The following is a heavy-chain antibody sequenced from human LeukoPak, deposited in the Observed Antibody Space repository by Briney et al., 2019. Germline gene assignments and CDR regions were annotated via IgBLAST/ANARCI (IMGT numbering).Heavy chain of an antibody. CDR1: GYTLTSYY. CDR3: VRGPRSSGWDLRAMGDYFDF. D-gene: IGHD6-19*01. CDR2: INPNGGST. Sequence: GASVKVSCKASGYTLTSYYIHWVRQAPRQGLEWIGIINPNGGSTSYSQNFQGRVTMSRDMSTSTIYVELSSLRSEDTAVYYCVRGPRSSGWDLRAMGDYFDFWGQGTLVTVSS. V-gene: IGHV1-46*01. J-gene: IGHJ4*02.